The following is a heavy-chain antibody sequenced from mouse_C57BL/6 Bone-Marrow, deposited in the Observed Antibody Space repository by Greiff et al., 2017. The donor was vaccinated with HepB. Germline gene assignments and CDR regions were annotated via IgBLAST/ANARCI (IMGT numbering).Heavy chain of an antibody. V-gene: IGHV1-15*01. J-gene: IGHJ2*01. CDR3: TRVDSNYPYYFDY. CDR2: IDPETGGT. CDR1: GYTFTDYE. D-gene: IGHD2-5*01. Sequence: QVQLQQSGAELVRPGASVTLSCKASGYTFTDYEMHWVQQTPVHGLEWIGAIDPETGGTAYNQKFKGKALLTADKSSSTAYMELRSLTSEDSAVYYCTRVDSNYPYYFDYWGQGTTLTVSS.